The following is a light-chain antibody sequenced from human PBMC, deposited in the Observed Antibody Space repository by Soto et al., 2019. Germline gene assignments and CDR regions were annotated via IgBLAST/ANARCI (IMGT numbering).Light chain of an antibody. V-gene: IGLV1-44*01. CDR1: SSNIRSNT. CDR3: AAWDDSLNAYV. Sequence: QSVLTQPPSASGTPGQRVTISCSGGSSNIRSNTVNWYQQLPGTAPKLLIYTNNQRPSGVPDRFSGSKPGTSASLAISGLQSEDEADYYCAAWDDSLNAYVFGTGTKVTVL. J-gene: IGLJ1*01. CDR2: TNN.